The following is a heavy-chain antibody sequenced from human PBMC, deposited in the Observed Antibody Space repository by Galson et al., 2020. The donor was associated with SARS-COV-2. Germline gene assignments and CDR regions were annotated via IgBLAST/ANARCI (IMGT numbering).Heavy chain of an antibody. V-gene: IGHV4-59*01. J-gene: IGHJ5*02. CDR3: ATRGVESNGWSQGNWFDP. CDR2: ISYSGGT. D-gene: IGHD6-13*01. CDR1: DGSISSSY. Sequence: ETSETLSLTCTVSDGSISSSYWSWIRQPPGKGLEWIAYISYSGGTNYNPSLKSRVTISVDTSKKHFSLKLSSVTAADTAVYYCATRGVESNGWSQGNWFDPWGQGTLVTVSS.